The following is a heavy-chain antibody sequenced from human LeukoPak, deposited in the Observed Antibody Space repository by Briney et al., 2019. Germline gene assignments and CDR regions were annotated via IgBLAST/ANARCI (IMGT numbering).Heavy chain of an antibody. J-gene: IGHJ5*02. CDR1: GGSISSYY. CDR2: IYTSGST. Sequence: SETLSLTCTVSGGSISSYYWSWIRQPARKGLEWIGRIYTSGSTNYNPSLKSRVTMSVDTSKNQFSLKLSSVTAADTAVYYCARDPVIAAAGDWFDPWGQGTLVTVSS. CDR3: ARDPVIAAAGDWFDP. V-gene: IGHV4-4*07. D-gene: IGHD6-13*01.